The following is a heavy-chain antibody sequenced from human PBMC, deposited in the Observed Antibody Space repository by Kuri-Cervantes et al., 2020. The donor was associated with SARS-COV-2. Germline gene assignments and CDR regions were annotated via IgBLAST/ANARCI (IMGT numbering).Heavy chain of an antibody. CDR3: ASEYSTTTFRPAGNSYNKYFDY. Sequence: SETLSLTCTVIGGSISSSSYYWDWIRQPPGKGLEWIGSIYYSGSTYYNPSLKSRVTISVDTSKNQFSLELTSVTAADTAIYYCASEYSTTTFRPAGNSYNKYFDYWGQGTQVTVSS. V-gene: IGHV4-39*07. D-gene: IGHD2-2*01. J-gene: IGHJ4*02. CDR2: IYYSGST. CDR1: GGSISSSSYY.